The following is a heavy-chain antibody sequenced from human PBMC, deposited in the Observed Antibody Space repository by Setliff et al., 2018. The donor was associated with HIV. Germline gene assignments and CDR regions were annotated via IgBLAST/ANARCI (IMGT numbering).Heavy chain of an antibody. CDR1: GGSISTYY. J-gene: IGHJ4*02. Sequence: TLSLTCTVSGGSISTYYWSWIRQPPGKGLEWIGSIYFTGSSDNNPSLKSRVTLSVDTSKHQFSLKLSSVAAADTAMYYCARRMAAGTFDYWGQGTLVTVSS. V-gene: IGHV4-59*12. D-gene: IGHD6-13*01. CDR3: ARRMAAGTFDY. CDR2: IYFTGSS.